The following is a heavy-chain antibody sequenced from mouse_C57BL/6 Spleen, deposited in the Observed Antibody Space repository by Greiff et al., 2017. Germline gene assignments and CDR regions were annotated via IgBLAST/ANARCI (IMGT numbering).Heavy chain of an antibody. Sequence: QVQLKESGAELAKPGVSVKLSCKASGYTFTSYWMHWVKQRPGQGLEWIGYINPSSGYTKYNQKFKDKATLTADKSSSTAYMQLSSLTYEDSAVYYCAIYYYGSSLDYWGQGTTLTVSS. CDR2: INPSSGYT. CDR1: GYTFTSYW. CDR3: AIYYYGSSLDY. J-gene: IGHJ2*01. D-gene: IGHD1-1*01. V-gene: IGHV1-7*01.